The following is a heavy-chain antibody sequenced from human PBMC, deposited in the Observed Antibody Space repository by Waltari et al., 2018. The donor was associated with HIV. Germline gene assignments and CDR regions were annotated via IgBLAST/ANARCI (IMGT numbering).Heavy chain of an antibody. CDR1: GFTFSNYE. Sequence: EVQLVESGGGLVQPGGSLSLSCAGSGFTFSNYEMTWVRQAPGRGVEWISYSSAGGTKNYADSVKGRFSISRDNAKNSLYLQMNSRRAEDTAVYDCAKAVGGTSGRYWGGDVWGQGTTVTVSS. CDR2: SSAGGTK. J-gene: IGHJ6*02. CDR3: AKAVGGTSGRYWGGDV. D-gene: IGHD2-2*01. V-gene: IGHV3-48*03.